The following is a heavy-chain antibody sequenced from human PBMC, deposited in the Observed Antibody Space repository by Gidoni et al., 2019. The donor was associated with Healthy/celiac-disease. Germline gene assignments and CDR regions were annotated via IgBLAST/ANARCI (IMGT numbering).Heavy chain of an antibody. CDR2: INPNSGGT. Sequence: QVQLVQSGAEVKKPGASVKVSCKASGYTFTGYYMHWVRQAPGQGLEWMGWINPNSGGTNYAQKFQGRVTMTRDTSISTAYMELSRLRSDDTAVYYCASRSESITIFGVVDYWGQGTLVTVSS. CDR1: GYTFTGYY. CDR3: ASRSESITIFGVVDY. V-gene: IGHV1-2*02. J-gene: IGHJ4*02. D-gene: IGHD3-3*01.